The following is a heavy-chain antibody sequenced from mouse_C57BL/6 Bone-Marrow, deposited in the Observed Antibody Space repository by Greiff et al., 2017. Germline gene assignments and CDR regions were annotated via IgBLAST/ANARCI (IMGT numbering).Heavy chain of an antibody. J-gene: IGHJ2*01. CDR2: IDPNSGGT. CDR3: ARSRLDY. V-gene: IGHV1-72*01. CDR1: GYTFTSYW. Sequence: QVQLQQPGAELVKPGASVKLSCKASGYTFTSYWMHWVKQRPGRGLEWIGRIDPNSGGTKYNEKFKSKATLTVDKPSITAYMQLSSLTSEVSAVYYCARSRLDYWGQGTTLTVSS.